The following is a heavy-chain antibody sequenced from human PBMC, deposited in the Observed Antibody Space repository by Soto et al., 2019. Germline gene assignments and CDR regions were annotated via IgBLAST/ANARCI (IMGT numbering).Heavy chain of an antibody. D-gene: IGHD3-10*01. Sequence: SVKVSCKASGGTFGNSAISWVRQAPGQGLEWMGGIIPSFATGNSAPEFQGRLTITADKSTTTAYMELSSLRSEDTAVYYCARSYYGSGSYWFYGMDVWGQGATVTVSS. CDR3: ARSYYGSGSYWFYGMDV. CDR1: GGTFGNSA. J-gene: IGHJ6*02. CDR2: IIPSFATG. V-gene: IGHV1-69*06.